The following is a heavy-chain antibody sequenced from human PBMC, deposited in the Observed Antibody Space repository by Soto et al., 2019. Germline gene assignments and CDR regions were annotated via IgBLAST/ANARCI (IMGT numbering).Heavy chain of an antibody. CDR1: GFTVSSNY. V-gene: IGHV3-66*01. J-gene: IGHJ3*02. Sequence: GGSLRLSCAASGFTVSSNYMSWVRQAPGKGLEWVSVIYSGGSTYYADSVKGRFTISRDNSKNTLYLQMNSLRAEDTAVYYCARAGYYDILTGHRNAFDIWGQGTMVTVSS. CDR3: ARAGYYDILTGHRNAFDI. D-gene: IGHD3-9*01. CDR2: IYSGGST.